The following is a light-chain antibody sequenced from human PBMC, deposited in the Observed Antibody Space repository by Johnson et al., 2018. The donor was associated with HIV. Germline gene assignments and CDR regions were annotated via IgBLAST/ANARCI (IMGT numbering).Light chain of an antibody. J-gene: IGLJ1*01. V-gene: IGLV1-51*01. CDR2: DNN. Sequence: QSVLTQSPSVSAAPGQKVTISCSGSSSNIGNNYVSWYQQLPGTAPKLLIYDNNKRPSGIPDRFSGSQSGTSATLGITGLQTGAEADYYCGTWDSSLGAGRVFGTGTKVTVL. CDR1: SSNIGNNY. CDR3: GTWDSSLGAGRV.